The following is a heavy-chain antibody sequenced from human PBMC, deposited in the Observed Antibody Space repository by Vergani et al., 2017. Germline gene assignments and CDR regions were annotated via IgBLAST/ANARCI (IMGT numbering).Heavy chain of an antibody. D-gene: IGHD5-18*01. CDR1: GGSISSSSYY. CDR3: ASPRGYSYGYDISQFDY. CDR2: IYYSGST. V-gene: IGHV4-39*01. Sequence: QLQLQESGPGLVKPSETLSLTCTVSGGSISSSSYYWGWIRQPPGKGLEWIGIIYYSGSTYYNPSLKSRVTISVDTSKNQFSLKLSSVTAADTAVYYCASPRGYSYGYDISQFDYWGQGTLVAVSS. J-gene: IGHJ4*02.